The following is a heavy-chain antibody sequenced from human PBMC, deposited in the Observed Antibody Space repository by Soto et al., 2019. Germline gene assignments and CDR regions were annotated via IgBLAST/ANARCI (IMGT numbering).Heavy chain of an antibody. CDR3: ARRLGYRSEYYFDY. V-gene: IGHV4-31*03. CDR2: IFYTGST. D-gene: IGHD5-18*01. Sequence: QVQLQESGPGLVKPSQTLSLTCTVSGGSISSGGYYWSWIRQFPGKGLEWIGYIFYTGSTSYSPSLKSRLTPSVDTSKNQFSLRLSSVTAADTAVYFCARRLGYRSEYYFDYWGQGTLVTVSS. J-gene: IGHJ4*02. CDR1: GGSISSGGYY.